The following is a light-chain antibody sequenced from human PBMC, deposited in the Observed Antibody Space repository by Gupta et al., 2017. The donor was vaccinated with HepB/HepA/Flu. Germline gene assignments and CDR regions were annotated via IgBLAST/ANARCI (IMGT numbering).Light chain of an antibody. CDR2: DTS. CDR1: QGVSTR. V-gene: IGKV3-15*01. CDR3: QQYNIWPPLT. Sequence: IVMTQSPATLSVSPGERATLSCSASQGVSTRLAWYQQKPGKALRLLIFDTSTRATGIPARFSVSGSGTEFTLTISSLQSEDFGLYYCQQYNIWPPLTFGGGTKVEIK. J-gene: IGKJ4*01.